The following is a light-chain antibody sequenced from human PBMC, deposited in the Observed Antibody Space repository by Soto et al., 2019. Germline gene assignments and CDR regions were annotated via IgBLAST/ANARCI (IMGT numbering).Light chain of an antibody. J-gene: IGKJ4*01. CDR1: QAITNN. CDR3: QQVKSYPRT. V-gene: IGKV1-9*01. CDR2: EES. Sequence: IHFTQSASSVSASVGDRVTITCRASQAITNNLAWYQQKPGNPPRLLIYEESTLHSGVPSRFSGRKVGTQFILTIDSLQPEDFATYYCQQVKSYPRTFGGGTKVAIK.